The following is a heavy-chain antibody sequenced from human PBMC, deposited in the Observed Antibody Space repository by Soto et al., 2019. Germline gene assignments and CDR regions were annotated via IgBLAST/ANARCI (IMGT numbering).Heavy chain of an antibody. J-gene: IGHJ6*02. CDR1: GGSISSSSYY. CDR2: IYYSGST. V-gene: IGHV4-39*01. D-gene: IGHD3-10*01. Sequence: PSETLSLTCTVSGGSISSSSYYWGWIRQPPGKGLEWIGSIYYSGSTYYNPSLKSRVTISVDTSKNQFSLKLSSVTAADTAVYYCARHGVGSGSYYNGFIAVAGYYYYGMDVWGQGTTVTVSS. CDR3: ARHGVGSGSYYNGFIAVAGYYYYGMDV.